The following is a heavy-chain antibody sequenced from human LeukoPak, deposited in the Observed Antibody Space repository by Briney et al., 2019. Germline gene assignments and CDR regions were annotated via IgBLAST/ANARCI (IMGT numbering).Heavy chain of an antibody. V-gene: IGHV4-39*07. D-gene: IGHD1-14*01. J-gene: IGHJ4*02. CDR2: IYYSGTT. CDR1: GGSISSRTYY. Sequence: SETLSLTCTVSGGSISSRTYYWGWIRQPPGKGLEWIGTIYYSGTTYYNPSLKSRVTISVDTSKNQFSLKLSSVTAADTAVYYCARGTRHFDYWGQGTLVTVSS. CDR3: ARGTRHFDY.